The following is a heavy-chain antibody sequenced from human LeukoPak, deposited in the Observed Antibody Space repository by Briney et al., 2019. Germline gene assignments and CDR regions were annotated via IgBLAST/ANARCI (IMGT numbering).Heavy chain of an antibody. D-gene: IGHD3-9*01. CDR2: ISYEGSNK. CDR3: AKALRYFEGDAFDI. J-gene: IGHJ3*02. CDR1: GFTFNSYG. Sequence: RYCAAYGFTFNSYGMHWLPQAPGKGLKWVAVISYEGSNKYYADSVKGRFTISRDNSKNTLYLQMHRLRAEDTAVYYCAKALRYFEGDAFDIWGQGTMVTVSS. V-gene: IGHV3-30*18.